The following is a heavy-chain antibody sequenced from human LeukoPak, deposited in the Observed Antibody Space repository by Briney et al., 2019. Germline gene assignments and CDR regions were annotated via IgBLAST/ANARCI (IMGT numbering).Heavy chain of an antibody. CDR2: MNPNSGNT. D-gene: IGHD3-3*01. Sequence: ASVKVSCKASGYTFTSYDINWVRQATGQGLEWMGWMNPNSGNTGYAQKFQGRVTMTRNTSISTAYMELSSLRSEDTAVYYCAKSYDFWSGYSKSARFDYWGQGTLVTVSS. CDR1: GYTFTSYD. J-gene: IGHJ4*02. V-gene: IGHV1-8*01. CDR3: AKSYDFWSGYSKSARFDY.